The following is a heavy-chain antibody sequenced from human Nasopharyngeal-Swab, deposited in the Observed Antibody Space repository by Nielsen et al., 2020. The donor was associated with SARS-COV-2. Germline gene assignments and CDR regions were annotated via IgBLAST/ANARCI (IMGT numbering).Heavy chain of an antibody. CDR1: GFTFSNAW. Sequence: GGSLRLSCAASGFTFSNAWMNWVRQAPGKGLEWVGRIKSKTDGGTTDYAAPVKGRFTISRDDSKNTLYLQMNSLKTEDTAVYYCARDRLLGPTPSNWYFDLWGRGTLVTVSS. CDR2: IKSKTDGGTT. J-gene: IGHJ2*01. V-gene: IGHV3-15*07. CDR3: ARDRLLGPTPSNWYFDL. D-gene: IGHD1-26*01.